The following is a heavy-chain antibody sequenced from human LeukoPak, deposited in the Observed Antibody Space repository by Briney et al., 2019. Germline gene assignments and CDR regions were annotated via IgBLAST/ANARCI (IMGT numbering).Heavy chain of an antibody. D-gene: IGHD3-10*01. J-gene: IGHJ6*03. V-gene: IGHV3-21*01. CDR2: ISSSSSYI. Sequence: GGSPRLSCAASGFTFSSYSMNWVRQAPGKGLEWVSSISSSSSYIYYADSVKGRFTISRDNAKNSLYLQMNSLRAEDTAVYYCARDSITMVRGVIIGDYYYMDVWGKGTTVTVSS. CDR3: ARDSITMVRGVIIGDYYYMDV. CDR1: GFTFSSYS.